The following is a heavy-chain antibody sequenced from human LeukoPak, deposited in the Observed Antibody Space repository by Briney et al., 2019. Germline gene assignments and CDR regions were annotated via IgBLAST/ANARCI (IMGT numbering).Heavy chain of an antibody. Sequence: PSETLSLTCTVSGGSIRYSSYYCGWIRQPPGKGLEWIGSVYYSGSTYSNPSLKSRVTIFVDTSKNQFSLKLTSVTAADTGVYYCARLNNEFWYWGQGTLVTVSS. CDR1: GGSIRYSSYY. CDR2: VYYSGST. D-gene: IGHD3-3*01. V-gene: IGHV4-39*01. CDR3: ARLNNEFWY. J-gene: IGHJ4*02.